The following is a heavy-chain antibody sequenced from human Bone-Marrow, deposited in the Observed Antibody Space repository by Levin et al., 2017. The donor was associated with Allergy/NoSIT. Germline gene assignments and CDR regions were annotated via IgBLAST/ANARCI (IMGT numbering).Heavy chain of an antibody. V-gene: IGHV3-23*01. D-gene: IGHD6-13*01. CDR1: GFTFSSYA. CDR3: VAWSAAAAGVY. Sequence: TGGSLRLSCGASGFTFSSYAMNWVRQAAGKGLEWVSVISGRAVSTTYADSVKGRFTISRDNSKNTVYLQMNSLRADDTAVYYCVAWSAAAAGVYWGQGTLVIVSS. CDR2: ISGRAVST. J-gene: IGHJ4*02.